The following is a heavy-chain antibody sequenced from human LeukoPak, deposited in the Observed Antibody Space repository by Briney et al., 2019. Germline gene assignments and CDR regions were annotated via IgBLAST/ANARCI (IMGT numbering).Heavy chain of an antibody. CDR3: AKCYYDSSGYYFGAFDI. D-gene: IGHD3-22*01. Sequence: PGGSLRLSCAASGFTFSNYAMSWVRQAPGKGLEWVSAISGSGGSTYYADSVKGRFTISRDNSKNTLYLQMNSLRAEDTAVHYCAKCYYDSSGYYFGAFDIWGQGTMVTVSS. J-gene: IGHJ3*02. CDR1: GFTFSNYA. CDR2: ISGSGGST. V-gene: IGHV3-23*01.